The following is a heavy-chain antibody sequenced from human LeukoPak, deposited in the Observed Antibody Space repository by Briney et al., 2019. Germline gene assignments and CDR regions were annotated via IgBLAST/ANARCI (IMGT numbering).Heavy chain of an antibody. CDR3: ARGPVGWFGHAFDI. CDR2: IDPSGGST. CDR1: GHTFTRYY. J-gene: IGHJ3*02. D-gene: IGHD3-10*01. Sequence: ASVKVSCTASGHTFTRYYIHWVRQAPGQGLEWMGIIDPSGGSTRYAQKFQGRVTMTRDTSTSTVYMELSSLRSEDTAVYYCARGPVGWFGHAFDIWGQGTMVTVSS. V-gene: IGHV1-46*01.